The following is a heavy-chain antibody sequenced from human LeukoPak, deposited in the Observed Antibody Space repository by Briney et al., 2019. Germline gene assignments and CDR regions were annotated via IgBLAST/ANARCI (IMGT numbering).Heavy chain of an antibody. Sequence: ASVEVSCKVSGYTLTELSMHWVRQAPGQGLEWMGWISAYNGNTNYAQKLQGRVTMTTDTSTSTAYMELRSLRSDDTAVYYCARVVYDFWSGYSGYYFDYWGQGTLVTVSS. CDR1: GYTLTELS. D-gene: IGHD3-3*01. CDR3: ARVVYDFWSGYSGYYFDY. CDR2: ISAYNGNT. V-gene: IGHV1-18*01. J-gene: IGHJ4*02.